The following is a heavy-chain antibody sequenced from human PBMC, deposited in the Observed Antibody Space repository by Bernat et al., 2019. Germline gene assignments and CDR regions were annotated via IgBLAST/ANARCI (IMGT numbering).Heavy chain of an antibody. Sequence: EVQLVESGGGLVKPGRSLRLSCAASGFTFDDYAMHWVRQAPGKGLEWVSGISWNSGRQGCGDSAKGRFIISRDNAKNSLHLQMNSLRAEDTALYYCVKDVNDFWSGYSRFDPWGQGTLVSVSS. V-gene: IGHV3-9*01. CDR1: GFTFDDYA. J-gene: IGHJ5*02. D-gene: IGHD3-3*01. CDR3: VKDVNDFWSGYSRFDP. CDR2: ISWNSGRQ.